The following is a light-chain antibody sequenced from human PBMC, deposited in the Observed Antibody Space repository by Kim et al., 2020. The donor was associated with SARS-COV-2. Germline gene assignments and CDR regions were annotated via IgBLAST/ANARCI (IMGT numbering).Light chain of an antibody. V-gene: IGKV1-39*01. Sequence: DIQMTQSPSFLSASVGDRVTITCRASQTIKTYLKWYQQKPGKAPKLLIYAASNLQSGVPSRFSGGGSGTEFTLTISSLQPVDSATYYCQQTYSTFCQGTRLEI. CDR3: QQTYST. CDR1: QTIKTY. J-gene: IGKJ2*01. CDR2: AAS.